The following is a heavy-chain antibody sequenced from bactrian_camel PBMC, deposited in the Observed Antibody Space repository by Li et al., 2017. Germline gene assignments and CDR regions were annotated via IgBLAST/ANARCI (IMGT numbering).Heavy chain of an antibody. CDR1: GYTTGRH. Sequence: HVQLVESGGGSVRAGGSLTLSCASSGYTTGRHMTWVRQAPGKGLEWVSSIYSDGSDTYYADSLKGRFTISRDTAKNTVYLQMNSLKSEDTALFYCATSSLSGIDFRYWGQGTQVTVS. V-gene: IGHV3S6*01. CDR3: ATSSLSGIDFRY. D-gene: IGHD4*01. J-gene: IGHJ6*01. CDR2: IYSDGSDT.